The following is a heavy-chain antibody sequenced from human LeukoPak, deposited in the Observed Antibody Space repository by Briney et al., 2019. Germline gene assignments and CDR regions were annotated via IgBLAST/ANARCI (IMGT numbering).Heavy chain of an antibody. CDR2: INHSGST. V-gene: IGHV4-39*07. Sequence: PSETLSLTCSVSGGSITSSSYYWGWIRQPPGKGLEWIGEINHSGSTNYNPSLKSRVTISVDTSKNQFSLKLSSVTAADTAVYYCARGIMDYGDYYPLRPLGYWGQGTLVTVSS. CDR3: ARGIMDYGDYYPLRPLGY. CDR1: GGSITSSSYY. J-gene: IGHJ4*02. D-gene: IGHD4-17*01.